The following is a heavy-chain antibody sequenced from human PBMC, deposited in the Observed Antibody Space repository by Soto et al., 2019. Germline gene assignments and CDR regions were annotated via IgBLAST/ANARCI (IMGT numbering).Heavy chain of an antibody. CDR2: ISWNSGSI. V-gene: IGHV3-9*01. CDR1: GFTFDDYA. CDR3: AKDIGLLPEKYFQH. D-gene: IGHD2-15*01. Sequence: EVQLVASGGGLVQPGRSLRLSCAASGFTFDDYAMHWVRQDPGKGLEWVSGISWNSGSIGYADSVKGRFTISRDNAKNSLYLQMNSLRAEDTALYYCAKDIGLLPEKYFQHWGQGTLVTVSS. J-gene: IGHJ1*01.